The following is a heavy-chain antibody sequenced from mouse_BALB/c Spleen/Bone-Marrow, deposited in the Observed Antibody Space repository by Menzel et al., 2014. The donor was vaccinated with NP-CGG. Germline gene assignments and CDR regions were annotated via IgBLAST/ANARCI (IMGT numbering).Heavy chain of an antibody. CDR3: ARDKGRVFFDY. CDR1: GFTFTDYY. Sequence: EVKLEESGGGLVQPGGSLRLSCATSGFTFTDYYMNWVRQPPGKALEWLVFIRNKANGYTTEYSASVKGRFTISRDDSQNILYLQMNTLRAEDSATYYCARDKGRVFFDYWGQGTTLTVSS. CDR2: IRNKANGYTT. J-gene: IGHJ2*01. V-gene: IGHV7-3*02.